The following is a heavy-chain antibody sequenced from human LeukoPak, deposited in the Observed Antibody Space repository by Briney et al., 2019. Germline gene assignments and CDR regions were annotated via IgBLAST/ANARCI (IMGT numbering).Heavy chain of an antibody. D-gene: IGHD2-15*01. CDR3: AKDGGSDPDSFDI. CDR1: GFTFGDYA. CDR2: ISSSSSTI. Sequence: GGSLRLSCTASGFTFGDYAMNWVRQAPGKGLEWVSYISSSSSTIYYADSVKGRFTIPRDNAKNSLYLQMNSLRAEDTAVYYCAKDGGSDPDSFDIWGQGTMVTVSS. J-gene: IGHJ3*02. V-gene: IGHV3-48*01.